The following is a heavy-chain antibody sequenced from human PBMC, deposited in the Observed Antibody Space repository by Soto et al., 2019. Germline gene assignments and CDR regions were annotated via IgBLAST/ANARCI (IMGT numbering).Heavy chain of an antibody. J-gene: IGHJ3*02. CDR2: INHSGST. Sequence: QVQLQQWGAGLLKPSETLSLTCAVYGGSFSGYYWSWIRQPPGKGLEWIGEINHSGSTNYNPSLKSRVTVSVDTSKNQFSLKLGSVTAADTAVYYCARGRGPYGSGSRAFDIWGQGTMVTVSS. V-gene: IGHV4-34*01. D-gene: IGHD3-10*01. CDR1: GGSFSGYY. CDR3: ARGRGPYGSGSRAFDI.